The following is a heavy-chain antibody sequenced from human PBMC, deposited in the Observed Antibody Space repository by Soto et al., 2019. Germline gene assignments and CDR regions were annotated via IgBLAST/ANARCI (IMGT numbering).Heavy chain of an antibody. CDR1: GGSISSYY. D-gene: IGHD6-19*01. J-gene: IGHJ4*02. CDR3: AREAYSSGWCDY. V-gene: IGHV4-59*01. CDR2: IYYSGST. Sequence: ASETLSLTCTVSGGSISSYYWSWIRQPPGKGPEWIGYIYYSGSTNYNPSLKSRVTISVDTSKNQFSLKLSSVTAADTAVYYCAREAYSSGWCDYWGQGTLVTVSS.